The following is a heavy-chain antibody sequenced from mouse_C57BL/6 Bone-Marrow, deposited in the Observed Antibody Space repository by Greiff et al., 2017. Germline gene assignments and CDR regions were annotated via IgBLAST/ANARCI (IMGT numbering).Heavy chain of an antibody. CDR2: ISSGSSTI. V-gene: IGHV5-17*01. J-gene: IGHJ4*01. CDR1: GFTFSDYG. CDR3: ARSYYSNPMDY. Sequence: EVMLVESGGGLVKPGGSLKLSCAASGFTFSDYGMHWVRQAPEKGLGWVAYISSGSSTIYYADTVKGRFTISRDNAKNTLFLQMTSLRSEDTAMYYCARSYYSNPMDYWGQGTSVTVSS. D-gene: IGHD2-5*01.